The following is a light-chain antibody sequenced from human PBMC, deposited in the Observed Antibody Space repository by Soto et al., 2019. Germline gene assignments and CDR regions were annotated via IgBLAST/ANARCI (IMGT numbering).Light chain of an antibody. V-gene: IGLV3-9*01. J-gene: IGLJ2*01. CDR3: QVWDSSTVV. CDR2: KDR. Sequence: SYELTQPISVSAALGQTASITCGGNKIGNTDVHWYQQKPGQAPVLVIYKDRNRPSGIPERFSGSNSGNTATLTISRAQAGDEADYYCQVWDSSTVVFGGGTKVTVL. CDR1: KIGNTD.